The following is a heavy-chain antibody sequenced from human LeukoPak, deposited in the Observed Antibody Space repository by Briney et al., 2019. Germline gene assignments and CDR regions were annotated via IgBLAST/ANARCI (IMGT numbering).Heavy chain of an antibody. CDR2: INTYNGGT. Sequence: GASVKVSCKASGYPFTTYGINWVRQAPGQGLEWMGWINTYNGGTNYAQKFQGRVTMTTDTSTSTVYIELRSLTSDDTAAYYCAREWWGYDVLTGDNWFGPWGQGTLVTVSS. D-gene: IGHD3-9*01. J-gene: IGHJ5*02. V-gene: IGHV1-18*01. CDR3: AREWWGYDVLTGDNWFGP. CDR1: GYPFTTYG.